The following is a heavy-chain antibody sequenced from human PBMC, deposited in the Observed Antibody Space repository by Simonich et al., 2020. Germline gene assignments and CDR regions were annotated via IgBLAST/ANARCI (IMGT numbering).Heavy chain of an antibody. Sequence: EVQLVESGGGLVKPGGSLRLSCAASGFTFICYSMNWVRQAPGKGMEWVSSISRSSSYIYYADAVNGRFTISRDNAKNSLYLQMNSLRAEDTAVYYCARANERDYWGQGTLVTVSS. D-gene: IGHD1-1*01. J-gene: IGHJ4*02. V-gene: IGHV3-21*01. CDR2: ISRSSSYI. CDR3: ARANERDY. CDR1: GFTFICYS.